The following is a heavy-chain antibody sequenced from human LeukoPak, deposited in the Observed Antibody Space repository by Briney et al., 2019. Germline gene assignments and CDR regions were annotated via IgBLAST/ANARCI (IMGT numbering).Heavy chain of an antibody. V-gene: IGHV1-69*01. CDR1: GGTFSSYA. D-gene: IGHD3-22*01. Sequence: SVKVSCKASGGTFSSYAISWVRQAPGQGLEWMGGIIPIFGTANYAQKFQGRVTITADESTSTAYMELSSLRSEDTAVYYCARDLPGGYPEAPFDYWGQGTLVTVSS. CDR3: ARDLPGGYPEAPFDY. CDR2: IIPIFGTA. J-gene: IGHJ4*02.